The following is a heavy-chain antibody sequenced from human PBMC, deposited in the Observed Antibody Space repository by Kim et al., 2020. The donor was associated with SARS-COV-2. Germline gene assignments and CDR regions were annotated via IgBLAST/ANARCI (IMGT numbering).Heavy chain of an antibody. CDR1: GGTFSSYA. CDR2: IIPILGIA. J-gene: IGHJ2*01. CDR3: ARDRSFGVRGVTRGHFDL. Sequence: SVKVSCKASGGTFSSYAISWVRQAPGQGLEWMGRIIPILGIANYAQKFQGRVTITADKSTSTAYMELSSLRSEDTAVYYCARDRSFGVRGVTRGHFDLWGRGTLVTVSS. D-gene: IGHD3-10*01. V-gene: IGHV1-69*04.